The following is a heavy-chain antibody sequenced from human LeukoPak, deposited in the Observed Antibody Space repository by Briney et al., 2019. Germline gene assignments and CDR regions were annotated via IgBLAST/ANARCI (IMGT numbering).Heavy chain of an antibody. J-gene: IGHJ4*02. Sequence: SESLSLTCAVYGGSFNGYYWSWIRQPPGKGLEWIGEINHSGSTNYNPSLKSRVTISVDTSKNQLSLMLSSVTSADTTVYYCASANDYDFWSGYYWDWGQGTLVTVSS. CDR3: ASANDYDFWSGYYWD. D-gene: IGHD3-3*01. CDR2: INHSGST. V-gene: IGHV4-34*01. CDR1: GGSFNGYY.